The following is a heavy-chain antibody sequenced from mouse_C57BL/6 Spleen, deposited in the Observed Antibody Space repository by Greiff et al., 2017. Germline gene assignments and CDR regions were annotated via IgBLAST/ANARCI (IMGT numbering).Heavy chain of an antibody. CDR2: ISDGGSYT. Sequence: DVKLVESGGGLVKPGGSLKLSCAASGFTFSSYAMSWVRQTPEKRLEWVATISDGGSYTYYPDNVKGRFTISRDNAKNNLYLQMSHLKSEDTAMYYCARDGYGSSYSWFAYWGQGTLVTVSA. CDR1: GFTFSSYA. V-gene: IGHV5-4*01. CDR3: ARDGYGSSYSWFAY. J-gene: IGHJ3*01. D-gene: IGHD1-1*01.